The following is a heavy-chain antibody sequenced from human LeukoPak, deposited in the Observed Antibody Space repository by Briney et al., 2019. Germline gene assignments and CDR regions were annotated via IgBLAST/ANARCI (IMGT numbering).Heavy chain of an antibody. CDR3: ARTPTDLYYYYGMDV. J-gene: IGHJ6*02. CDR1: GVSISSYY. CDR2: IYYSGST. D-gene: IGHD4-17*01. V-gene: IGHV4-59*01. Sequence: SETLSLTCTVSGVSISSYYWSWIRQPPGKGLEWLGYIYYSGSTNYNPSLKSRVTISVDTSKNQFSLKLSSVTAADTAVYYCARTPTDLYYYYGMDVWGQGTTVTVSS.